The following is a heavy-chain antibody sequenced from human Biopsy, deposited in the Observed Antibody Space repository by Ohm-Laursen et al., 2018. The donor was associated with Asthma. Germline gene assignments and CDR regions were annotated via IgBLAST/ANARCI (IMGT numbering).Heavy chain of an antibody. Sequence: SVKVSCKASGYTFINYAIHWVRQAPGHSLEWMGWINAANGNTKYSQEFQGRLTISRDTSASTAYMDLSSLRSEDTAVYYCARTYFDFLTGQVHDAFAMWGQGTMVTVSS. CDR3: ARTYFDFLTGQVHDAFAM. J-gene: IGHJ3*02. D-gene: IGHD3-9*01. CDR1: GYTFINYA. CDR2: INAANGNT. V-gene: IGHV1-3*01.